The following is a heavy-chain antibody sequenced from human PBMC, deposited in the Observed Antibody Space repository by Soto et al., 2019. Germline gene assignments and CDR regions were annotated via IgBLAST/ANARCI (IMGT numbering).Heavy chain of an antibody. D-gene: IGHD3-9*01. CDR2: IKSKNDGATV. CDR1: GLTFTNAS. V-gene: IGHV3-15*05. J-gene: IGHJ4*02. CDR3: TTDVGRYFD. Sequence: EVQLVESGGGLVKPGESLRLSCVVSGLTFTNASMSWVRQAPGKGLEWVGRIKSKNDGATVDYAAAVKGRFIISRDDSENMQYLQMNSLKAEDTAVYYCTTDVGRYFDSGQGTLVTVSS.